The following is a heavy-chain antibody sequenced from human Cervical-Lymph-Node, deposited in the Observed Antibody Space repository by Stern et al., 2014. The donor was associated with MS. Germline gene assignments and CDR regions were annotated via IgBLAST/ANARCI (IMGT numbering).Heavy chain of an antibody. J-gene: IGHJ4*02. CDR1: GYTFATHS. V-gene: IGHV1-3*01. CDR3: ARVARGTIFGVLIISGYFDF. D-gene: IGHD3-3*01. Sequence: QMQLVQSGAEVKKPGASVKVSCKSSGYTFATHSIHWVRQAPGHSLEWMGRIDPGNGNTKYSQNFQGRVTLTRDTSATTTYMELSSLRPEDSAVYYCARVARGTIFGVLIISGYFDFWGQGALVTVSS. CDR2: IDPGNGNT.